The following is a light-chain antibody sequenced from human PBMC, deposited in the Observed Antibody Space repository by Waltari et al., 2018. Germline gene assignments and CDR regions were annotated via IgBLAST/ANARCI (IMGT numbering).Light chain of an antibody. CDR3: QAWDPTSHVT. Sequence: WFQQRPVQSPVLFIYEDAKRPSGVPARISGSNSENMATLTISGTQATDEADYYCQAWDPTSHVTFGGGTKLTVL. V-gene: IGLV3-1*01. J-gene: IGLJ2*01. CDR2: EDA.